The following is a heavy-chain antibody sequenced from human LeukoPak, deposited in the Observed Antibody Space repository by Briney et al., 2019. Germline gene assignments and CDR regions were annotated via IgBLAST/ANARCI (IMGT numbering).Heavy chain of an antibody. D-gene: IGHD3-10*01. CDR1: GGAISSYY. CDR3: ARLLWFGEFATLGYFDY. V-gene: IGHV4-4*09. J-gene: IGHJ4*02. Sequence: SGTLSLTCTVSGGAISSYYWSWIRQPPGKGLEWMGYIYTSGSTNYNPSLKSRVTLLVDTSKNHFSLKLSSVTAADTAVYFCARLLWFGEFATLGYFDYWGQGTLVTVSS. CDR2: IYTSGST.